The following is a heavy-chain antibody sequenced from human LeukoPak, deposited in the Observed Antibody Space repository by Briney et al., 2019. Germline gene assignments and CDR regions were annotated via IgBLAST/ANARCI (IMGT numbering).Heavy chain of an antibody. V-gene: IGHV1-2*02. CDR2: INPNSGGT. CDR1: GYTFTGYY. CDR3: ARDWYYDFWSGYPRGWFDP. Sequence: ASVKVSCKASGYTFTGYYMHWVRQAPGQGLEWMGWINPNSGGTNYAQKFQGRVTMTRDTSISTAYMELSSLRSEDTAVYYCARDWYYDFWSGYPRGWFDPWGQGTLVTVSS. J-gene: IGHJ5*02. D-gene: IGHD3-3*01.